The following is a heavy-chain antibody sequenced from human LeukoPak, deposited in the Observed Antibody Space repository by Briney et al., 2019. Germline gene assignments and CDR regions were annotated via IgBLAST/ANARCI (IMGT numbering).Heavy chain of an antibody. CDR3: ASRLYCSNTRCRNFPFAY. Sequence: SVKVSCKASGGTFSSYATNWVRQAPGQGLEWMGGIIPIFGTANYAQKFQDRVTITADESTSTAYMELSSLRSEDTAIYYCASRLYCSNTRCRNFPFAYWGQGTLVAVSS. V-gene: IGHV1-69*13. J-gene: IGHJ4*02. CDR2: IIPIFGTA. D-gene: IGHD2-2*01. CDR1: GGTFSSYA.